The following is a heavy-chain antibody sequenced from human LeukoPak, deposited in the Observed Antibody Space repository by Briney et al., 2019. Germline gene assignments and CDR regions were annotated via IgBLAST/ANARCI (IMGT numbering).Heavy chain of an antibody. J-gene: IGHJ6*03. CDR1: GFTFTNYG. Sequence: GGSLRLSCAASGFTFTNYGMNWVRQPPGKGLEWVSSISSSGTSIDYADSVKGRFTVSRDSATNSLYLQMNSLRAEDTAVYYCARTAKDIVIVPASYYMDVWGKETTVTVSS. D-gene: IGHD2-2*01. CDR3: ARTAKDIVIVPASYYMDV. CDR2: ISSSGTSI. V-gene: IGHV3-21*01.